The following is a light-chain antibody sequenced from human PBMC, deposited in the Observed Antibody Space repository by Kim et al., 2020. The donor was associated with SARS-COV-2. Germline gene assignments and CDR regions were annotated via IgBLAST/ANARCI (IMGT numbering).Light chain of an antibody. J-gene: IGKJ1*01. CDR1: QSINNY. CDR3: QQPYNWPRT. Sequence: EIVMTQSPATLSVSPGEGATLSCRASQSINNYLAWYQHKPGQAPSVLIYTASTRATGIPARFSGSGSGTDFTLTISSLQSEDFGIYYCQQPYNWPRTFGQGTKVDIK. CDR2: TAS. V-gene: IGKV3-15*01.